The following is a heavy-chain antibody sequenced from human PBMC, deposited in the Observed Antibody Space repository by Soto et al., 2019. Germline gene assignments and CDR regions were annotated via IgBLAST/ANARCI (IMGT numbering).Heavy chain of an antibody. CDR3: ARGTNYDFWIKNPRTLAFDI. D-gene: IGHD3-3*01. J-gene: IGHJ3*02. CDR2: IYYSWST. V-gene: IGHV4-31*03. Sequence: TXSPTGTVSVFSMTTGRYDCSWIREHPGNGLEWIGYIYYSWSTYYNPSLKSRVNISVHTSKKQFSIKMSSVNAADTAVYYCARGTNYDFWIKNPRTLAFDIWGQGTMVT. CDR1: VFSMTTGRYD.